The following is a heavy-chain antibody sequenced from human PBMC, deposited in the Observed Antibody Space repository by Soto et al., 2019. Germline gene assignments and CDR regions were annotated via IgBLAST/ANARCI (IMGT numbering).Heavy chain of an antibody. J-gene: IGHJ6*02. CDR1: GYTFTGYY. V-gene: IGHV1-2*04. D-gene: IGHD1-26*01. CDR3: ARVARELLTGYYYYGMDV. CDR2: INPNSGGT. Sequence: ASVKVSCKASGYTFTGYYMHWVRQAPGQGLEWMGWINPNSGGTNYAQKFQGWVTMTRDTSINTAYMELSRLRSDDTAVYYCARVARELLTGYYYYGMDVWGQGTTVTVSS.